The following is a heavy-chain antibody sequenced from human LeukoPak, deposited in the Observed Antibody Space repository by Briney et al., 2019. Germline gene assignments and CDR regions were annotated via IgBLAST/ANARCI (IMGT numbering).Heavy chain of an antibody. CDR2: INHNGNVN. CDR3: ARGGGLDV. J-gene: IGHJ6*02. D-gene: IGHD3-16*01. CDR1: GFTFSSYW. Sequence: GSLRLSCAASGFTFSSYWMNWARQAPGKGLEWVASINHNGNVNYYVDSVKGRFTISRDNAKNSLYLQMSNLRAEDTAVYCARGGGLDVWGQGATVTVSS. V-gene: IGHV3-7*03.